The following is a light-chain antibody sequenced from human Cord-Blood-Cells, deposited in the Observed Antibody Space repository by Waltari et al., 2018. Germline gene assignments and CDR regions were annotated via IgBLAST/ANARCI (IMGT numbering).Light chain of an antibody. J-gene: IGKJ3*01. CDR1: QSVSSY. Sequence: EIVLTQSPATLSLSPGERATLSCRASQSVSSYLAWYQQKPGQAPRLLIYDASNRATGIPARFSGSGSGTDFTLTISSLEPEDFAFDYCQQRSNWPPFTFGPGTKVDIK. V-gene: IGKV3-11*01. CDR2: DAS. CDR3: QQRSNWPPFT.